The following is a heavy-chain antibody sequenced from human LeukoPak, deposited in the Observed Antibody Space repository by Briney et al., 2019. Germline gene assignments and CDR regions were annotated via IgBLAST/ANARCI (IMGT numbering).Heavy chain of an antibody. CDR2: INHSGST. V-gene: IGHV4-34*01. CDR1: GGSFSGYY. CDR3: AGAMSIAARPTNYYYYMDV. J-gene: IGHJ6*03. Sequence: PSETLSLTCAVYGGSFSGYYWSWIRQPPGKGLEWIGEINHSGSTNYNPSLKSRVTISVDTSKNQFSLKLSSVTAADTAVYYCAGAMSIAARPTNYYYYMDVWGKGTTVTVSS. D-gene: IGHD6-6*01.